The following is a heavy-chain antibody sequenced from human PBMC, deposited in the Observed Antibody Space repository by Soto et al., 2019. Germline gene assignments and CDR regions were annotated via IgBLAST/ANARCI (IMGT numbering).Heavy chain of an antibody. V-gene: IGHV1-2*04. CDR1: GYTFTDYY. Sequence: ASVKVSCKASGYTFTDYYMQWVRQAPGQGLEWMGWINPKTGVTKYAQNFQDWVTLTRDTSISTAYMELSGLRSDDTAVYYCARDSVTTNDVYFDYWGQGTLVTV. CDR3: ARDSVTTNDVYFDY. J-gene: IGHJ4*02. D-gene: IGHD4-17*01. CDR2: INPKTGVT.